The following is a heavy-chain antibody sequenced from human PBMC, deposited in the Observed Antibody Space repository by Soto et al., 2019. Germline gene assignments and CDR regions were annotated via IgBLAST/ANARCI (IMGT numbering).Heavy chain of an antibody. V-gene: IGHV3-30-3*01. CDR3: ARDGQQLEVYYFDY. Sequence: PGGSLRLSCAASGFTFSSYAMHWVRQAPGKGLEWVAVISYDGSNKYYADSVKGRFTISRDNSKNTLYLQMNSLRAEDTAVYYCARDGQQLEVYYFDYWGQGTLVTVSS. CDR2: ISYDGSNK. D-gene: IGHD6-13*01. CDR1: GFTFSSYA. J-gene: IGHJ4*02.